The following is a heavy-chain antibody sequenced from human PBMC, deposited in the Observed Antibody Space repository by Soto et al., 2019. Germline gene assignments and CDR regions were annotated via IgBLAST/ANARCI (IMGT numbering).Heavy chain of an antibody. J-gene: IGHJ3*02. CDR1: GGSISSYY. CDR3: AREVAARAFDI. D-gene: IGHD6-13*01. Sequence: PSETLSLTCTVSGGSISSYYWSWIRQPPGKGLEWIGYIYYSGSTNYNPSLKSRVTISVDTSKNQFSLKLSSVTAADTAVYYCAREVAARAFDIWGQGTMVTVSS. CDR2: IYYSGST. V-gene: IGHV4-59*01.